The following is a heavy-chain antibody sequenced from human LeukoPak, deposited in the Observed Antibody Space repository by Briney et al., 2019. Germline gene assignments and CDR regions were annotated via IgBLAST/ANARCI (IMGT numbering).Heavy chain of an antibody. J-gene: IGHJ4*02. CDR3: AGSDYYDSSGDY. D-gene: IGHD3-22*01. CDR1: GFTFSSYA. CDR2: ISGSGST. Sequence: PGGSLRLSCAASGFTFSSYAMSWVRQAPGKGLEWVSAISGSGSTYYADSVKGRFTISRDNSKNTLYLQMNSLRAEDTAVYYCAGSDYYDSSGDYWGQGTLVTVSS. V-gene: IGHV3-23*01.